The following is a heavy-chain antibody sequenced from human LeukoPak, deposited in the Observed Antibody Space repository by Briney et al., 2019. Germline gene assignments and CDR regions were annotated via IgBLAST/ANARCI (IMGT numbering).Heavy chain of an antibody. CDR1: GGSFSGYY. Sequence: SETLSLTCAVYGGSFSGYYWSWLRQPPGKWLEWLGEINHSGSTNYNPSLKSRVTISVDTSKNQFSLKLSFLTAADTDVYYCARLRIRRGQLWSLPYFDYWGQGTLVTVS. CDR3: ARLRIRRGQLWSLPYFDY. V-gene: IGHV4-34*01. D-gene: IGHD5-18*01. CDR2: INHSGST. J-gene: IGHJ4*02.